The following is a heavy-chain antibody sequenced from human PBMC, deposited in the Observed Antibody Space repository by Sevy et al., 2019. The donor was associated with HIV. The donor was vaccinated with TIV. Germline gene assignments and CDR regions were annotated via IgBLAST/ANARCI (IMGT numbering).Heavy chain of an antibody. CDR1: GYTFKTYG. CDR2: ISAYSGDT. V-gene: IGHV1-18*01. D-gene: IGHD2-2*01. J-gene: IGHJ4*02. Sequence: ASVKVSCKTFGYTFKTYGISWVRLAPGQGLEWMGWISAYSGDTNFAQKFQGRVTMTTDTSTSTAYMELSSLRSDDTAVYFCARDKPQGVVIIPGSMWGGVDYWGQGTVVTVSS. CDR3: ARDKPQGVVIIPGSMWGGVDY.